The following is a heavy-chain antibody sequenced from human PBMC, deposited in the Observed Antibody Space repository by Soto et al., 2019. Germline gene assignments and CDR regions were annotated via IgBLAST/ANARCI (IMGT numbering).Heavy chain of an antibody. V-gene: IGHV4-39*01. D-gene: IGHD6-13*01. CDR2: IYYSGST. CDR3: ATPETRSSSWGYYYYGMDV. J-gene: IGHJ6*02. Sequence: SETLSLTSTISGCSIRSSNSYRSSISQPPVYGLEWIGSIYYSGSTYYYPSLKSRVTISVDTSKNQFSLKLSSVTAADTAVYYCATPETRSSSWGYYYYGMDVWGQGTTVT. CDR1: GCSIRSSNSY.